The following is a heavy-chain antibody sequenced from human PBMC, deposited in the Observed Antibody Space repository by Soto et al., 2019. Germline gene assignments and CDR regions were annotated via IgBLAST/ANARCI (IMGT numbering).Heavy chain of an antibody. Sequence: GGSLRLSCAASGFTFSSYAMSWVRQAPGKGLEWVSAISGSGGSTYYADSVKGRFTISRDNSKNTLYLQMNSLRAEDTAVYYCAKSPEYQLLYYYYGMDVWGQGTTVTVSS. D-gene: IGHD2-2*01. CDR2: ISGSGGST. CDR3: AKSPEYQLLYYYYGMDV. V-gene: IGHV3-23*01. J-gene: IGHJ6*02. CDR1: GFTFSSYA.